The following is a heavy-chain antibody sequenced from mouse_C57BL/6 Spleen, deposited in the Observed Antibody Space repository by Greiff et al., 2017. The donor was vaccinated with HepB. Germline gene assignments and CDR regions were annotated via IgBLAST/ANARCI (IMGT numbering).Heavy chain of an antibody. CDR2: IHPNSGST. CDR3: ARDYSNYAAWFAY. Sequence: QVQLQQPGAELVKPGASVKLSCKASGYTFTSYWMHWVKQRPGQGLEWIGMIHPNSGSTNYNEKFKSKATLTVDKSSSTAYMQLSSLTSEDSAVYYCARDYSNYAAWFAYWGQGTLVTVSA. J-gene: IGHJ3*01. D-gene: IGHD2-5*01. CDR1: GYTFTSYW. V-gene: IGHV1-64*01.